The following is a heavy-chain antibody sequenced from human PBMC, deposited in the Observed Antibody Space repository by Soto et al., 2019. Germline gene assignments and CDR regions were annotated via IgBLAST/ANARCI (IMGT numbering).Heavy chain of an antibody. CDR3: ARLFCSTSTCDSWFDP. CDR2: IDPRDSYV. J-gene: IGHJ5*02. Sequence: GESLKISCTGFGYTFTTFWISWVRQMPGKGLEWMGRIDPRDSYVSYSPSFQGHVTISIDKSISTAYLQWGSLKASDTAMYYCARLFCSTSTCDSWFDPWGQGTLVTVSS. CDR1: GYTFTTFW. D-gene: IGHD2-2*01. V-gene: IGHV5-10-1*01.